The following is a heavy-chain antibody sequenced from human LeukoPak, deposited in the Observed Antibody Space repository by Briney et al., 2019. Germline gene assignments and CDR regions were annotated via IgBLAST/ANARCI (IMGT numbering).Heavy chain of an antibody. D-gene: IGHD6-6*01. CDR1: GLTFNNFG. Sequence: GGSLRLSCTASGLTFNNFGMHWVRQAPGKGLEWVAFIRFDGSNEYYADSVKGRFTISRDTSKNTLYLQMTSLRAEDTALYFCANGATPSSSCALHIGDYWGQGTLVTVSS. V-gene: IGHV3-30*02. J-gene: IGHJ4*02. CDR3: ANGATPSSSCALHIGDY. CDR2: IRFDGSNE.